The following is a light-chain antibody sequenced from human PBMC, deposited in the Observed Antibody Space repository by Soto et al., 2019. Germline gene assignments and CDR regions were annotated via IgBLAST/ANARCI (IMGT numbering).Light chain of an antibody. CDR3: QEYNYWHPIT. V-gene: IGKV3-15*01. CDR1: QSISYT. CDR2: GAS. Sequence: GVTATLSCRSSQSISYTLAWYQQKPVQAPRLLIHGASTRAPGFPARFSGSGSGTDFTLTISSLQSEDFAVYSCQEYNYWHPITFGGGTKVDIK. J-gene: IGKJ4*01.